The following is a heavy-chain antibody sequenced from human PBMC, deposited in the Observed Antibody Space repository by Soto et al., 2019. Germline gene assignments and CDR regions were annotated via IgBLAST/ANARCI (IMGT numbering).Heavy chain of an antibody. V-gene: IGHV4-30-2*01. CDR3: ARGLRQWLAPFYY. D-gene: IGHD6-19*01. J-gene: IGHJ4*02. CDR2: IYHSGYT. CDR1: GGSISSGGYS. Sequence: TLSLTCAVSGGSISSGGYSWSWIRQPPGKGLEWIGYIYHSGYTYYNPSLKSRVTISVDRSKNQFSLKLSSVTAADTAVYYCARGLRQWLAPFYYWGQGTLVTVSS.